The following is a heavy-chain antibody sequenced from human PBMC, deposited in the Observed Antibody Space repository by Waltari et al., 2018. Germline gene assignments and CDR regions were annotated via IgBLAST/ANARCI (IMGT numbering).Heavy chain of an antibody. V-gene: IGHV1-46*01. Sequence: QVQLVQSGAEVKKPGASVKISCKTSEYTFTSSYIHWVRQAPGQGLEWMGIINPSGRSTIYAQKFQGRVTMTRETSTSTVYMELSSLRSEDTAVYYCARDTGALWMDVWGQGTTVTVSS. D-gene: IGHD2-21*01. CDR2: INPSGRST. CDR3: ARDTGALWMDV. CDR1: EYTFTSSY. J-gene: IGHJ6*02.